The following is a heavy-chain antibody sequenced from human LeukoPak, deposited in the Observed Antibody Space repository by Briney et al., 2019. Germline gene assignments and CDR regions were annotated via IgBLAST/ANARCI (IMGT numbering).Heavy chain of an antibody. CDR2: IDHKGNT. D-gene: IGHD1-26*01. Sequence: SETLSLTCTVSGGSINNYYWSWIRQPPGKGLEWIGYIDHKGNTNYNPSLKSRVTMSVDTSKNQFSLKLNSVTAADTAVYYCARHGTLDYWGQGTLVTVSS. CDR3: ARHGTLDY. CDR1: GGSINNYY. V-gene: IGHV4-59*08. J-gene: IGHJ4*02.